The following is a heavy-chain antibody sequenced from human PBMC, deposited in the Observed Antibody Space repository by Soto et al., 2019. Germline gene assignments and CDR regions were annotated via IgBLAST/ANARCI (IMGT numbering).Heavy chain of an antibody. CDR1: GYTFTSYD. V-gene: IGHV1-8*01. CDR2: MNPNSGNT. CDR3: ARGGSKWLAVGGWFGP. Sequence: QVQLVQSGAEVKKPGASVKVSCKASGYTFTSYDINWVRQATGQGLEWMGWMNPNSGNTGYAQKFQGRVTMTRNTSISTDYMELRSLGSEDTAVYYCARGGSKWLAVGGWFGPWGQGTLVTVSS. D-gene: IGHD6-19*01. J-gene: IGHJ5*02.